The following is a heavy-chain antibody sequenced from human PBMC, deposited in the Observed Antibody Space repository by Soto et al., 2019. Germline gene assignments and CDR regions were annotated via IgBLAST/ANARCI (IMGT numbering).Heavy chain of an antibody. V-gene: IGHV3-53*01. CDR3: AIAYGGNPALFDP. CDR2: MYTGGST. D-gene: IGHD4-17*01. J-gene: IGHJ5*02. Sequence: EVQLVESGGGLIQPGGSLRLSCAASGFTVSRDYMSWVRQAPGKGLEWVSVMYTGGSTYYADSVKGRFTFSRDNSKNTPYLQLDSLRAEYTAVYYWAIAYGGNPALFDPWGQGTLVAVSS. CDR1: GFTVSRDY.